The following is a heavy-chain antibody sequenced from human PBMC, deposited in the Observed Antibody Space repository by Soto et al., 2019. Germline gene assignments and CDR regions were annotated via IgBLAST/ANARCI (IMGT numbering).Heavy chain of an antibody. CDR2: ISSSSSTI. V-gene: IGHV3-48*01. CDR3: AREHGPSYWYFDL. CDR1: EFTYSSYS. Sequence: EVQLVESGGGLVQPGGSLRLSCAASEFTYSSYSMNWVRQAPGKGLEWVSYISSSSSTIYYADSVKGRFTISRDNAKNSLYLQMNSLRAEDTAVYYCAREHGPSYWYFDLWGRGTLVTVSS. D-gene: IGHD4-17*01. J-gene: IGHJ2*01.